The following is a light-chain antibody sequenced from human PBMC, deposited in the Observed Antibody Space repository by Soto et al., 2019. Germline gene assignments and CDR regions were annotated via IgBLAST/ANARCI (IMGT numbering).Light chain of an antibody. CDR1: QGISNY. J-gene: IGKJ4*01. CDR3: QKYDSVPPT. Sequence: DIQMTQSPSSLSASIGDRVTITCRASQGISNYLAWYQQKPGKVPQLLIYAASSLQSGLPSRFSGSGSGTDFTLSISRLQPEEVATYYCQKYDSVPPTFGGGTKVQIK. CDR2: AAS. V-gene: IGKV1-27*01.